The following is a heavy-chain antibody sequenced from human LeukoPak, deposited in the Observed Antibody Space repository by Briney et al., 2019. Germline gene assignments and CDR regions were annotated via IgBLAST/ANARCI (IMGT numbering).Heavy chain of an antibody. CDR3: TRIRRFYGDGTLGY. D-gene: IGHD4-17*01. V-gene: IGHV1-2*06. Sequence: GASLKGSCEASGYTFTAYYIHWVRQAPGQGLEWMGRVKPHSGGPNYAQKFQSRVTMTRDTYMRTANMELSRLRSDDTAVYYCTRIRRFYGDGTLGYWGQGTLVTVSS. J-gene: IGHJ4*02. CDR2: VKPHSGGP. CDR1: GYTFTAYY.